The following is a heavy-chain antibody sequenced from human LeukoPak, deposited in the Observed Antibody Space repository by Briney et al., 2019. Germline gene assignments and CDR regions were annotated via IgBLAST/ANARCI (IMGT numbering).Heavy chain of an antibody. V-gene: IGHV3-73*01. CDR3: TRQYGSGSYFFNY. CDR2: IRSKANSYAT. D-gene: IGHD3-10*01. CDR1: GFTFSGSA. Sequence: GGSLRLSCAASGFTFSGSAMHWVRQASGKGLEWVGRIRSKANSYATAYAASVKGRFTISRDDSKNTAYLQMNSLKTEDTAVYYCTRQYGSGSYFFNYWGQGTLVTVSS. J-gene: IGHJ4*02.